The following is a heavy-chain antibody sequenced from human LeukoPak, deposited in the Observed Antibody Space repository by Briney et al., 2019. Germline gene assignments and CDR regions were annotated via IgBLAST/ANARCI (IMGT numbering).Heavy chain of an antibody. J-gene: IGHJ4*02. CDR1: GGSISSHY. CDR2: IYYSGST. V-gene: IGHV4-59*11. CDR3: ASLRGY. Sequence: SETLSLTCTVSGGSISSHYWSWTRNPPGKGLEWIGYIYYSGSTNYNPSLKSRVTISVDTSKNQFSLKLSSVTAADTAAYYCASLRGYWGQGTLVTVSS.